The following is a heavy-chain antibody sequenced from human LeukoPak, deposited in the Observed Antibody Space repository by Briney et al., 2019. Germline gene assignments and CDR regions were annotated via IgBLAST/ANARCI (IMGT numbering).Heavy chain of an antibody. D-gene: IGHD6-19*01. CDR2: IYPGDSDT. V-gene: IGHV5-51*01. Sequence: VEALKICCRGSGYSFNSYWFLLARQMPGTSLGWMWIIYPGDSDTRYSPSFQGQVTISADKSISTAYLQWSSLKASDTAMYYCARQGSSGWYYGYWGQGTLVTVSS. J-gene: IGHJ4*02. CDR3: ARQGSSGWYYGY. CDR1: GYSFNSYW.